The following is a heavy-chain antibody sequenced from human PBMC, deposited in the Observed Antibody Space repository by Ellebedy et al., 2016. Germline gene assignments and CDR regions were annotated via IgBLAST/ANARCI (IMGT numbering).Heavy chain of an antibody. V-gene: IGHV3-30*03. Sequence: GESLKISCAPSGFTFSSHAMHWVRQAPGKGLEWVAVISSDGNNNYFGDSVKGRFTISRDNSKNTLYLQMNSLRAEDTAVYYCARGTRTPREWFFDLWGRGTLVSVSS. D-gene: IGHD1-14*01. J-gene: IGHJ2*01. CDR1: GFTFSSHA. CDR3: ARGTRTPREWFFDL. CDR2: ISSDGNNN.